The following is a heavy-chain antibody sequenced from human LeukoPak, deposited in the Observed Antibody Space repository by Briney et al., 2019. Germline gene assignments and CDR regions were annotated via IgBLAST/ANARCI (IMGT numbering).Heavy chain of an antibody. CDR2: MNPNSGNT. V-gene: IGHV1-8*01. CDR1: GYTFTSYD. CDR3: AREYSVIGPASPNYGMDV. J-gene: IGHJ6*02. Sequence: ASVKVSCKASGYTFTSYDINWVRQATGQGLEWMGWMNPNSGNTGYAQKFQGRVTMTKDTSTSTVYMELNSLRFDDTAVYYCAREYSVIGPASPNYGMDVWGQGTTVTVSS. D-gene: IGHD2-2*01.